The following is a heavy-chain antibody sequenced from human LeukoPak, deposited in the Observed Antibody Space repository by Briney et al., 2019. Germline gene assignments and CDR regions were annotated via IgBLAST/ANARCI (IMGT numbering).Heavy chain of an antibody. Sequence: GGSLRLSCAASGFTFSSYWMHWVRQAPGKGLVWVSRINSDGRTTDYADSVKGRFTISRDNAKNTLYLQMNSLRAEDTAVYYCARDLEPAAAGPGGYWGQGTLVTISS. CDR1: GFTFSSYW. J-gene: IGHJ4*02. CDR2: INSDGRTT. CDR3: ARDLEPAAAGPGGY. V-gene: IGHV3-74*01. D-gene: IGHD6-13*01.